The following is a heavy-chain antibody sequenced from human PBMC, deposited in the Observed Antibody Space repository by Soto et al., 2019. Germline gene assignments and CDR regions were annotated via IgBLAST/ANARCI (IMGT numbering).Heavy chain of an antibody. V-gene: IGHV1-69*13. Sequence: ASVKVSCKASGGTFSSYAISWVRQAPGQGLEWMGGIIPIFGTANYAQKFQGRVTITADESTSTAYMELSSLRSEDTAVYYCAREAGPEGAFDIWGQGTMVTVSS. CDR3: AREAGPEGAFDI. CDR1: GGTFSSYA. J-gene: IGHJ3*02. CDR2: IIPIFGTA.